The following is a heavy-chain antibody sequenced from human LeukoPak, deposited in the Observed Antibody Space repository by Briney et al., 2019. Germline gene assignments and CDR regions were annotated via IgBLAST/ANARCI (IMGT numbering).Heavy chain of an antibody. CDR1: GYTFISYG. D-gene: IGHD6-19*01. V-gene: IGHV1-2*02. CDR3: ARLSSGWSEPQH. J-gene: IGHJ1*01. Sequence: GASVKVSCKASGYTFISYGISWVRQAPGQGLEWMGWINPKSGGTNYAQKFQGRVTMTRDTSISTAYMELSRLRSDDTAVYYCARLSSGWSEPQHWGQGTLVTVSS. CDR2: INPKSGGT.